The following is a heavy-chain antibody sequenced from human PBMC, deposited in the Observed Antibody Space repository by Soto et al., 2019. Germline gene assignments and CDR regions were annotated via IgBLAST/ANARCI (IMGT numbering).Heavy chain of an antibody. CDR2: IIPIFVTA. CDR1: EDTFRNYA. V-gene: IGHV1-69*06. J-gene: IGHJ2*01. CDR3: ASTKYDSSAYYYWYLGL. Sequence: QVELVQSGAEVKKPGSSVKVSCQASEDTFRNYAISWVRHAPVQGLEWMGGIIPIFVTANYAQKFQGRVTITADTSANTVYLELSSLRSEDTAVYYCASTKYDSSAYYYWYLGLWGRGTLVTVSS. D-gene: IGHD3-22*01.